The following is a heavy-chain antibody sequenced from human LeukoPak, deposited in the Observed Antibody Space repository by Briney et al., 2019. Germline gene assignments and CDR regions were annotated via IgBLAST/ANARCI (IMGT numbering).Heavy chain of an antibody. CDR3: ARDPDYGDYVNYFDY. D-gene: IGHD4-17*01. J-gene: IGHJ4*02. V-gene: IGHV3-7*01. CDR1: GFTFSSYW. CDR2: IKQDGSEK. Sequence: GXXLRLSCAASGFTFSSYWMSWVRQAPGKGLEWVANIKQDGSEKYYVDSVKGRFTISRDNAKNSLYLQMNSLRAEDTAVYYCARDPDYGDYVNYFDYWGQGTLVTVSS.